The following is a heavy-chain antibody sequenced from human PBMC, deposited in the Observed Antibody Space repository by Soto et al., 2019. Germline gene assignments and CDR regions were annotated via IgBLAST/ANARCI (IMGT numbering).Heavy chain of an antibody. CDR2: ISYDGSNK. Sequence: QVQLVESGGGVVQPGKSLRLYCAGSGFTFSSYGMDWVRQAPGKGLEWVAVISYDGSNKYYADSVKGRFTISRDNSKNALYLQMSSLRADDTAVYYCAKDRMGAGVRGYFDYWGPGTLVTVSS. V-gene: IGHV3-30*18. CDR1: GFTFSSYG. CDR3: AKDRMGAGVRGYFDY. D-gene: IGHD3-10*01. J-gene: IGHJ4*02.